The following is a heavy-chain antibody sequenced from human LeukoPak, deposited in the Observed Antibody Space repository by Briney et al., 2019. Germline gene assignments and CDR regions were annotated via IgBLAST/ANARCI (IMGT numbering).Heavy chain of an antibody. CDR2: ISSSSSYI. CDR1: GFTFSSYS. Sequence: GGSLRLSCAASGFTFSSYSMNWVRQAPGKGPEWVSSISSSSSYIYYADSVKGRFTISRDNAKNSLYLQMNSLRAEDTAVYYCARGLGNCIGGSCYRHFGYWGQGTLVTVS. D-gene: IGHD2-15*01. V-gene: IGHV3-21*01. CDR3: ARGLGNCIGGSCYRHFGY. J-gene: IGHJ4*02.